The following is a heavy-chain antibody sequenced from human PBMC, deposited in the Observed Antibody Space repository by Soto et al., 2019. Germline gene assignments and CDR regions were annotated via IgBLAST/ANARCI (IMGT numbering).Heavy chain of an antibody. CDR1: SFTFSSYW. D-gene: IGHD6-19*01. CDR3: ARDGPFISVAAPAFQYAMDV. Sequence: DVRLVESGGGLVQPGGSLRLSCAASSFTFSSYWLSWVRQAPGKGLEWVATIKPDGSENYYVDSVKGRFTISRDNAKNSLYLQMSSLRADDTAVYYCARDGPFISVAAPAFQYAMDVWGQGTTVTVS. J-gene: IGHJ6*02. CDR2: IKPDGSEN. V-gene: IGHV3-7*03.